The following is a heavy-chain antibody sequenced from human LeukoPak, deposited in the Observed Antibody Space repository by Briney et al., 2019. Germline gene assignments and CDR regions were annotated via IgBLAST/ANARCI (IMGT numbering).Heavy chain of an antibody. J-gene: IGHJ4*02. CDR1: GGSISSYY. CDR3: AGSIAARGVVDY. V-gene: IGHV4-59*01. D-gene: IGHD6-6*01. Sequence: SETLSLTCTVSGGSISSYYWSWIRQPPGKGLEWIGYIYYSGSTNYNPSLKSRVTISVDTSKNQFSLKLSSATAADTAVYYCAGSIAARGVVDYWGQGTLVTVSS. CDR2: IYYSGST.